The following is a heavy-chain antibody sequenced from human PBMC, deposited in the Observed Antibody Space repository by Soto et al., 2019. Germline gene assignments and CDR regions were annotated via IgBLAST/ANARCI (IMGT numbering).Heavy chain of an antibody. CDR2: IYYSGSI. CDR3: TRHWDWGSLGY. Sequence: QVQLQESGPGLVKPSETLSLTCTVSGGSISSDYWSWIRQPPGKGLEWIGFIYYSGSINYNPSFESRVAISVDTSKKQFSLNLTSVTAADTAVYYFTRHWDWGSLGYWGQGTLVTVSS. CDR1: GGSISSDY. V-gene: IGHV4-59*08. D-gene: IGHD3-16*01. J-gene: IGHJ4*02.